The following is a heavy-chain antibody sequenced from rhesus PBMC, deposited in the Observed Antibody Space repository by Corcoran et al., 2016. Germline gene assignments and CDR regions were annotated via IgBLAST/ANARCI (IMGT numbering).Heavy chain of an antibody. CDR3: AREEYNIWTGLDS. CDR1: GGSISGYY. D-gene: IGHD3-3*01. J-gene: IGHJ6*01. CDR2: IDGNIAGT. Sequence: QLPLQESGPGLVKPSETLSLTCAVSGGSISGYYWSWIRQSPGKGLGWIGNIDGNIAGTNYYPPLKSRVTIAKDSSKNQFSLKLSSVTAADTAVYYCAREEYNIWTGLDSWGQGVVVTVSS. V-gene: IGHV4-81*01.